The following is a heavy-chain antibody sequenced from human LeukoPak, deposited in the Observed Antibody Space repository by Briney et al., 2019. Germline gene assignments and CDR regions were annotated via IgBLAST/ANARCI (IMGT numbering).Heavy chain of an antibody. V-gene: IGHV1-2*02. Sequence: ASVKVSCKASGYTSTGYYMHWVRQAPGQGREWMGWINPNSGGTNYAQKFQGRVTMTRDTSIITAYMERRRRRADDTAGYYCARNYPYGSGSYYFDPWGQGTLVTVSS. CDR1: GYTSTGYY. CDR3: ARNYPYGSGSYYFDP. D-gene: IGHD3-10*01. J-gene: IGHJ5*02. CDR2: INPNSGGT.